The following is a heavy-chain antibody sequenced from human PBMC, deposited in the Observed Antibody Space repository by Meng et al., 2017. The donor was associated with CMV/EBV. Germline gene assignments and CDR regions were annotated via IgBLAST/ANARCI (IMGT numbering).Heavy chain of an antibody. V-gene: IGHV3-30*02. D-gene: IGHD2-2*02. CDR2: IRYDGDNR. CDR3: AKDGSLGRKIVVPAVTPVCPDS. Sequence: GGSLRLSCVASGFTFSSYGMHWVRQAPGKGLEWVAFIRYDGDNRYYADSVKGRFTISRDNSKNTLYLQMNSLRAEDTAVYYCAKDGSLGRKIVVPAVTPVCPDSWGQGTLVTVSS. CDR1: GFTFSSYG. J-gene: IGHJ4*02.